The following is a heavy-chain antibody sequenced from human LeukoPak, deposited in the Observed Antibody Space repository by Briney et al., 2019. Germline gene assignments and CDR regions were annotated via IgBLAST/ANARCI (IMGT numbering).Heavy chain of an antibody. J-gene: IGHJ4*02. V-gene: IGHV3-48*03. D-gene: IGHD6-19*01. CDR1: GFTFNSYE. Sequence: PGGSLRLSCAASGFTFNSYEMNWVRQAPGKGLEWVSYISGSGSTIYYADSVKGRFTISRDNAKNSLYLQMNSLRAEDTAVYYCAREAVAGTGFDYWGQGTLVTVSS. CDR2: ISGSGSTI. CDR3: AREAVAGTGFDY.